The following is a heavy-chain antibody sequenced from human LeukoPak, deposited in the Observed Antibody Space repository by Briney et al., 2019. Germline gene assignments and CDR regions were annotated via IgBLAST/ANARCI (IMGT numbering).Heavy chain of an antibody. CDR3: ARGRTGTIFYY. J-gene: IGHJ4*02. V-gene: IGHV3-48*03. Sequence: PGGSLRLSCAASGSTFSSYAMNWVRQAPGKGLEWVSYISGSGDTIHYADSVKGRFTISRDNAKNSLYLPMNSLRAEDTAGYYCARGRTGTIFYYWGQGTLVTVSS. CDR1: GSTFSSYA. D-gene: IGHD3-3*01. CDR2: ISGSGDTI.